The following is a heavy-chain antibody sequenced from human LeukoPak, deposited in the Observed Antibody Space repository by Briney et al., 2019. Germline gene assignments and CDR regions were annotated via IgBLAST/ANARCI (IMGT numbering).Heavy chain of an antibody. CDR2: INHSGST. CDR1: GGSFSGYY. V-gene: IGHV4-34*01. J-gene: IGHJ6*03. D-gene: IGHD3-10*01. Sequence: SETLSLTCAAYGGSFSGYYWSWIRQPPGKGLEWIGEINHSGSTNYNPSLKSRVTISVDTSKNQFSPKLSSVTAADTAVYYCARERGITMVRGYYYYYYMDVWGKGTTVTVSS. CDR3: ARERGITMVRGYYYYYYMDV.